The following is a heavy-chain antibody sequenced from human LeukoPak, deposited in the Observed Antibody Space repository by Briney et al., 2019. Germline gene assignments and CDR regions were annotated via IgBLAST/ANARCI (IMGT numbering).Heavy chain of an antibody. CDR3: ARQPTWIQLPERYFDY. CDR2: IYYSGST. Sequence: SETLSLTCTVSGGSITTSSYYWGWIRQPPGKGLEWIGIIYYSGSTYYNPSLKSRVTISVDTSKNQFSLKLSSVTAADTAIYYCARQPTWIQLPERYFDYWGQGTLVTVSS. V-gene: IGHV4-39*01. D-gene: IGHD5-18*01. J-gene: IGHJ4*02. CDR1: GGSITTSSYY.